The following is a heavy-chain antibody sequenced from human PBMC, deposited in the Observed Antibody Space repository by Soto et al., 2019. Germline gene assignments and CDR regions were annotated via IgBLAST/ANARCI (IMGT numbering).Heavy chain of an antibody. CDR2: IWDDGSNK. CDR3: ARDFGVPAAAYYYYYMDV. D-gene: IGHD2-2*01. V-gene: IGHV3-33*01. Sequence: GGSLRLSCAASGFTFSSYGMHWVRQAPGKGLEWVAVIWDDGSNKYYADSVKGRFTISRDNSKNTLYLQMNSLRAEDTAVYYCARDFGVPAAAYYYYYMDVWGKGTTVTVSS. J-gene: IGHJ6*03. CDR1: GFTFSSYG.